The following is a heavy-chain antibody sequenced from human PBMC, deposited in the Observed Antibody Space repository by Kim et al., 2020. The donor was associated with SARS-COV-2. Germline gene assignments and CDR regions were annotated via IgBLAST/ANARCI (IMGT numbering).Heavy chain of an antibody. V-gene: IGHV4-34*01. J-gene: IGHJ6*02. Sequence: SETLSLTCAVYGGSFSGYYWSWIRQPPGKGLEWIGEINHSGSTNYNPSLKSRVTITVDTSKNQFSLKLSSVTAADTAVYYCARGRGGTTVVTLWLGYYYYNGIDVWGQGTTVTVSS. CDR2: INHSGST. CDR3: ARGRGGTTVVTLWLGYYYYNGIDV. CDR1: GGSFSGYY. D-gene: IGHD4-17*01.